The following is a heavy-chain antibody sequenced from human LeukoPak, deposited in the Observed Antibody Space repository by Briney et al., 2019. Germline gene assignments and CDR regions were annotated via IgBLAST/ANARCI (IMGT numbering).Heavy chain of an antibody. CDR1: GFTFSSYS. V-gene: IGHV3-48*01. CDR3: ARAYCGGDCYSEGYYYYYMDV. J-gene: IGHJ6*03. CDR2: ISSSSSTI. Sequence: GGSLRLSCAASGFTFSSYSMNWVRQAPGKGLEWVSYISSSSSTIYYADSVKGRFTISRDNAKNSLYLQMNSLRAEDTAVYYCARAYCGGDCYSEGYYYYYMDVWGKGTTVTVSS. D-gene: IGHD2-21*02.